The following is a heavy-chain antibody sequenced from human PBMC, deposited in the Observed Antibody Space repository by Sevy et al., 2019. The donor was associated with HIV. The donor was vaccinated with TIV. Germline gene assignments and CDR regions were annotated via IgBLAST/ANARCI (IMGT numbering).Heavy chain of an antibody. V-gene: IGHV3-21*01. CDR2: IGSSNSYI. J-gene: IGHJ4*02. D-gene: IGHD6-13*01. CDR3: ARSYSSSWYILYYFEY. CDR1: GFSFSSYS. Sequence: GESLKISCAASGFSFSSYSVSWVRQAPGKGLEWVASIGSSNSYIYYADSVKGRFTISRDNAKNSLFQHMNTLRAEDTAVYYCARSYSSSWYILYYFEYWGQGTPVTVSS.